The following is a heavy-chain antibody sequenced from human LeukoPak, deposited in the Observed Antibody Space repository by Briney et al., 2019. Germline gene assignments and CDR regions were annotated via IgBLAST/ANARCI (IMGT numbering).Heavy chain of an antibody. D-gene: IGHD3-3*01. Sequence: SETLSLTCTVSGGSISSYHWSWIRQPPGKGLEWIGYIYYSGSTNYSPSLKSRVTISVDTSKNQFSLKLSSVTAADTAVYYCARGPIFGVVTTWGQGTLVTVSS. CDR2: IYYSGST. CDR1: GGSISSYH. CDR3: ARGPIFGVVTT. V-gene: IGHV4-59*01. J-gene: IGHJ4*02.